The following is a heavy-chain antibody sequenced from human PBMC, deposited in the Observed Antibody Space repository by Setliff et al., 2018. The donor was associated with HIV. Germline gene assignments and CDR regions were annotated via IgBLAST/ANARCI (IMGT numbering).Heavy chain of an antibody. CDR3: ANSVTDASYWYFIH. CDR1: GYTFSGYH. V-gene: IGHV1-2*06. Sequence: ASVKVSCKASGYTFSGYHMYWVRQAPGQGLEWMGRINPDSGDTKYTQKFQGRVTFSRDTSASTAYMELSSLRSEDTAVYYCANSVTDASYWYFIHWGRGSPVTVSS. CDR2: INPDSGDT. J-gene: IGHJ2*01. D-gene: IGHD4-17*01.